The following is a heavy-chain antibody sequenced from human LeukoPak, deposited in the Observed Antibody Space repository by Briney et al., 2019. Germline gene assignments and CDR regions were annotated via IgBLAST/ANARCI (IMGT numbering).Heavy chain of an antibody. CDR2: INPNSGGT. J-gene: IGHJ4*02. CDR1: GYTFTGYY. CDR3: ARDFSYSAIFDY. V-gene: IGHV1-2*02. D-gene: IGHD2-2*01. Sequence: GASVKASCKASGYTFTGYYMHWARQAPGQGLEWMGWINPNSGGTNYAQKFQGRVTMTRDTSISTAYMELSRLRSDDTAVYYCARDFSYSAIFDYWGQGTLVTVSS.